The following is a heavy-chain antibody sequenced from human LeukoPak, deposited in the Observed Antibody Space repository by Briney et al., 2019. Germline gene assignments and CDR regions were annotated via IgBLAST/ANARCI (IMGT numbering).Heavy chain of an antibody. CDR2: IYHSGST. CDR1: GGSISSGGYS. Sequence: SQTLSLTCAVSGGSISSGGYSWSWIRQPPGKGLEWIGYIYHSGSTYYNPSLKSRVTISVDTSKNQFSLKLSSVTAADTAVYYCASDYGFDYWGQGTLVTVSS. D-gene: IGHD4/OR15-4a*01. CDR3: ASDYGFDY. J-gene: IGHJ4*02. V-gene: IGHV4-30-2*02.